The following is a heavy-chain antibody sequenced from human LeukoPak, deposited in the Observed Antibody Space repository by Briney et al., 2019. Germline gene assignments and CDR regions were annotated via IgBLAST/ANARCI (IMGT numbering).Heavy chain of an antibody. V-gene: IGHV3-23*01. CDR1: GFTFSSYG. CDR2: ISGSGGST. J-gene: IGHJ6*03. CDR3: AKGAPPYYDILTGYYYYYYMDV. D-gene: IGHD3-9*01. Sequence: GGSLRLSCAASGFTFSSYGMSWVRQAPGKGLEWVSAISGSGGSTYYADSVKGRFTISRDNSKNTLYLQMNSLRAEDTAVYYCAKGAPPYYDILTGYYYYYYMDVWGKGTTVTISS.